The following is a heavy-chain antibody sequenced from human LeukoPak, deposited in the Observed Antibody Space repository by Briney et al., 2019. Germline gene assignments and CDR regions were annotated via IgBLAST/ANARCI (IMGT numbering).Heavy chain of an antibody. V-gene: IGHV4-30-4*08. CDR1: GGSISSGDYY. D-gene: IGHD4-23*01. CDR2: TYYSGST. Sequence: SETLSLTCTVSGGSISSGDYYWSWIRQPPGKGLEWIGYTYYSGSTYYNPSLKSRVTISVDTSKNQFSLKLSSVTAADTAVYYCARADYGGNTDAFDIWGQGTMVTVSS. J-gene: IGHJ3*02. CDR3: ARADYGGNTDAFDI.